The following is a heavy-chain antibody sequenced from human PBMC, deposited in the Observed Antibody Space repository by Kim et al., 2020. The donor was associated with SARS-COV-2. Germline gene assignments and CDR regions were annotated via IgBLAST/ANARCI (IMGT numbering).Heavy chain of an antibody. V-gene: IGHV3-11*06. J-gene: IGHJ6*02. CDR3: ASDRVEDFWSAVKPYYYYGMDV. Sequence: GGSLRLSCAASGFTFSDYYMSWIRQAPGKGLEWVSYISSSSSYTNYADSVEGRFTISRDNATNSLYLQMNSLRAEETAVYYCASDRVEDFWSAVKPYYYYGMDVWGQGTTVTVSS. CDR1: GFTFSDYY. CDR2: ISSSSSYT. D-gene: IGHD3-3*01.